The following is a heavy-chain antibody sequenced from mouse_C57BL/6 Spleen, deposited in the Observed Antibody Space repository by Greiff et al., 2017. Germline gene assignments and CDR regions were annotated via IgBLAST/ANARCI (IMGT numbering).Heavy chain of an antibody. CDR1: GYSITSGYY. CDR3: ARYDYDGDYYAMDY. V-gene: IGHV3-6*01. CDR2: ISYDGSN. J-gene: IGHJ4*01. Sequence: EVQRVESGPGLVKPSQSLSLTCSVTGYSITSGYYWNWIRQFPGNKLEWMGYISYDGSNNYNPSLKNRISITRDTSKNQFFLKLNSVTTEDTATYYCARYDYDGDYYAMDYWGQGTSVTVSS. D-gene: IGHD2-4*01.